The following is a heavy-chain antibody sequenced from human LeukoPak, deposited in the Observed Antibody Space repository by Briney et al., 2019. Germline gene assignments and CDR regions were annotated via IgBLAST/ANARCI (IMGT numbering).Heavy chain of an antibody. D-gene: IGHD6-19*01. V-gene: IGHV3-48*03. CDR3: AREIVSAVAGNFDY. Sequence: PGGSLRLSCAASGFTFSSYEMNWVRQAPGKGLEWVSYISSSDNTRTYADSVKGRFTISRDNAKNSLYLEMNSLRAEDTAVCYCAREIVSAVAGNFDYWGQGTLVTVSS. CDR2: ISSSDNTR. CDR1: GFTFSSYE. J-gene: IGHJ4*02.